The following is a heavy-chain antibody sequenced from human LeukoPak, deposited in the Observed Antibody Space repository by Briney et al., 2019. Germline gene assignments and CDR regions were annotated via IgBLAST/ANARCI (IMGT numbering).Heavy chain of an antibody. J-gene: IGHJ4*02. CDR2: MNPNSGNT. V-gene: IGHV1-8*01. Sequence: ASVKVSCKASGYTFTSYDINWVRQATGQGLEWMGWMNPNSGNTGYAQKFQGRVTMTRNTSISTTYMELSSLRSDDTAVYYCVLYDSSGYYLGYWGQGTLVTVSS. D-gene: IGHD3-22*01. CDR3: VLYDSSGYYLGY. CDR1: GYTFTSYD.